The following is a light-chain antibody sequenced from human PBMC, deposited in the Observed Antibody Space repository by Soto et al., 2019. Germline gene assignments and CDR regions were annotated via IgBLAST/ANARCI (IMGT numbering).Light chain of an antibody. CDR3: QHYGGSPMYT. J-gene: IGKJ2*01. CDR1: QSVTTSY. CDR2: GAS. Sequence: EIVLTQSPGTLSLSPGERATLFCRASQSVTTSYLACYQQRPGQAPRLLIYGASFRATGIPDRFSGSESGTDFTLTISRLEPEDFAVYYCQHYGGSPMYTFGQGNKLEIK. V-gene: IGKV3-20*01.